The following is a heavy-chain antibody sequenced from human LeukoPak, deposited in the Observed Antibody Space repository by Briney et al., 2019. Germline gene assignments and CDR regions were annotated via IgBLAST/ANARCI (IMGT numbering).Heavy chain of an antibody. CDR1: GGSITNLDYY. D-gene: IGHD2-2*01. V-gene: IGHV4-61*02. Sequence: SGTLSLTCTVSGGSITNLDYYWTWIRQPAGKRLEWIGRIYTSGGTNYSPSLKSRVTMSVDKSKNQISLNLASLTAADTALYYCAGRVSSSGTFDIWGPGTFVTVSS. CDR2: IYTSGGT. CDR3: AGRVSSSGTFDI. J-gene: IGHJ3*02.